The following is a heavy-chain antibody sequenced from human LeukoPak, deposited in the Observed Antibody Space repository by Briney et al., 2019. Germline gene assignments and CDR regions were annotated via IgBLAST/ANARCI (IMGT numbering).Heavy chain of an antibody. J-gene: IGHJ6*03. CDR3: ASQYSEYSGYDFYGYYYYYMDV. D-gene: IGHD5-12*01. CDR2: IYYSGST. CDR1: GGSISSSSYY. V-gene: IGHV4-39*01. Sequence: SETLSLTCTVSGGSISSSSYYWGWIRQPPGKGLEWIGRIYYSGSTYYNPSLKSRVTISVDTSKNQFSLKLSSVTAADTAVYYCASQYSEYSGYDFYGYYYYYMDVWGKGTTVTISS.